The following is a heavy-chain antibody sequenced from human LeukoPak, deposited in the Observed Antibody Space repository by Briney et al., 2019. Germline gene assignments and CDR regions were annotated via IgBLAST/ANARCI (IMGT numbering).Heavy chain of an antibody. Sequence: PWGSLRLSCVASGFSVSPNFMSWIRQSPGRGLEWISVVYSGHNTYYAESVRGRFTISREISKNTVYLQMDRLRAEDTATYYCARDFIPPRGGAFDIWGHGTVVTVSS. CDR1: GFSVSPNF. D-gene: IGHD3-16*01. J-gene: IGHJ3*02. CDR2: VYSGHNT. V-gene: IGHV3-53*01. CDR3: ARDFIPPRGGAFDI.